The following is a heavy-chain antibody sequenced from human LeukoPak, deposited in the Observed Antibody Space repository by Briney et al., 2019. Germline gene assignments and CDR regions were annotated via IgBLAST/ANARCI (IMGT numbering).Heavy chain of an antibody. CDR3: ARGSAYYDSSGYQAFDI. V-gene: IGHV4-30-2*01. CDR1: GGXXXSGGYS. D-gene: IGHD3-22*01. CDR2: IYHSGST. Sequence: LXLTXXXSGGXXXSGGYSWSWIRQPPGKGLEWIGYIYHSGSTYCNPSLKSRFTISVDRSKNQFSLKLSSVTAADTAVYYCARGSAYYDSSGYQAFDIWGQGTMVTVSS. J-gene: IGHJ3*02.